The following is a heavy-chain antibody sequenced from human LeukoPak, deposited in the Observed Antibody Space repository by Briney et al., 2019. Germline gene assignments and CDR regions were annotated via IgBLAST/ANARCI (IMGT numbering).Heavy chain of an antibody. J-gene: IGHJ3*02. V-gene: IGHV4-59*08. CDR3: ARRLPGYDVFDI. CDR2: IYYSGST. Sequence: PSETLSLTFTVSGGSMSSYYWSWIRQPPGKGLEWIGYIYYSGSTNYNPSLKSRVTISVDTSKSQFSLKLTSVTAADTAVYYCARRLPGYDVFDIWGQGTMVTVSS. D-gene: IGHD5-12*01. CDR1: GGSMSSYY.